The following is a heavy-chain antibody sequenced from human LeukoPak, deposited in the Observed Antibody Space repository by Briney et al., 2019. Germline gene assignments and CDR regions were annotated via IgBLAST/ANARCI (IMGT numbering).Heavy chain of an antibody. Sequence: ASVKVSCKASGYTFTGYYMHWVRQAPGQRLEWMGWINPNSGGTNYAQKFQGRVTMTRDKSISTAYMELSSLRSEDTAVYYCAVRCSSTSCYPVDYWGQGTLVTVSS. CDR2: INPNSGGT. CDR3: AVRCSSTSCYPVDY. CDR1: GYTFTGYY. V-gene: IGHV1-2*02. J-gene: IGHJ4*02. D-gene: IGHD2-2*01.